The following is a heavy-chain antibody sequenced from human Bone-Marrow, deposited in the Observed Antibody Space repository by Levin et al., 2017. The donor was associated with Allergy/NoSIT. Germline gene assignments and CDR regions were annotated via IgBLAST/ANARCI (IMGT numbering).Heavy chain of an antibody. CDR3: ARHGDSSGWYRFDP. D-gene: IGHD6-19*01. Sequence: SETLSLTCTVSGGSISSNNYYWGWIRQPPGKGLEWIWTIYYSGSTYYTPSLKSQVIISVDTSKNQFSLKVGSVTAADTAVYYCARHGDSSGWYRFDPWGQGTLVTVSS. V-gene: IGHV4-39*01. CDR2: IYYSGST. CDR1: GGSISSNNYY. J-gene: IGHJ5*02.